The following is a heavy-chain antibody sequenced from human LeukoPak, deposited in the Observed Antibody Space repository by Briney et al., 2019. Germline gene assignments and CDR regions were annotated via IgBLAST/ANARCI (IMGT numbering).Heavy chain of an antibody. V-gene: IGHV1-69*06. CDR3: AREPYCSGGSCNDY. Sequence: SVTVSCKASGGTFSSYAISWVRQAPGQGLEWMGGIIPIFGTANYAQKFQGRVTITADKSTSTAYMELSSLRSEDTAVYYCAREPYCSGGSCNDYWGQGTLVTVSS. CDR1: GGTFSSYA. CDR2: IIPIFGTA. D-gene: IGHD2-15*01. J-gene: IGHJ4*02.